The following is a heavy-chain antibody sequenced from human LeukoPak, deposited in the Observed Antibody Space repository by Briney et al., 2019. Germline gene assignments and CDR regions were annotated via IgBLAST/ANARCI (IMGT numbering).Heavy chain of an antibody. CDR3: ARDRMITFGGVIVKGAFDI. J-gene: IGHJ3*02. CDR2: IYTSGST. D-gene: IGHD3-16*02. Sequence: PSETLSLTCTVSGGSISSGSYYWSWIRQPAGKGLEWIGRIYTSGSTNYNPSLKSRVTISVDTSKNQFSLKLSSVNAADTAVYYCARDRMITFGGVIVKGAFDIWGQGTMVTVSS. CDR1: GGSISSGSYY. V-gene: IGHV4-61*02.